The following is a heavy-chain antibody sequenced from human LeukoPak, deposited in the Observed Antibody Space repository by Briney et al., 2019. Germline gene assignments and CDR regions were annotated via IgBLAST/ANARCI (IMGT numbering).Heavy chain of an antibody. CDR1: GFSLSTSGVG. Sequence: SGPTLVKPTQTLTLTCTFSGFSLSTSGVGVGWIRQPPGKALEWLALVYWNDDKRYSPSLKSRLTITKDTSKNQVVLTMTNMDPVDTATYYCAHSSITIFGVVIKTGAFDIWGQGTMVTVSS. J-gene: IGHJ3*02. CDR2: VYWNDDK. V-gene: IGHV2-5*01. D-gene: IGHD3-3*01. CDR3: AHSSITIFGVVIKTGAFDI.